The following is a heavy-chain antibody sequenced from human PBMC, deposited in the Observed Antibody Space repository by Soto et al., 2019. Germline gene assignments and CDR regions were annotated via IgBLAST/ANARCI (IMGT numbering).Heavy chain of an antibody. D-gene: IGHD4-4*01. Sequence: PSETLSLTCAVYGGSFSGYYWSWIRQPPGKGLEWIGEINHSGSTNYNPSLKSRVTISVDTSKNQFSLKLSSVTAADTAVYHCASGDYNAGGSYYYYYYGMGVWGQGTTVTVSS. CDR1: GGSFSGYY. CDR3: ASGDYNAGGSYYYYYYGMGV. CDR2: INHSGST. J-gene: IGHJ6*02. V-gene: IGHV4-34*01.